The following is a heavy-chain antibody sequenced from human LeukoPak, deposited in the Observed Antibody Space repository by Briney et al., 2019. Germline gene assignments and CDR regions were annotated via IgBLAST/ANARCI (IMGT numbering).Heavy chain of an antibody. V-gene: IGHV1-69*06. J-gene: IGHJ4*02. Sequence: SVKVSCKASGGTFSSYAISWVRQAPGQGVEWMGGIIPIFGTANYAQKFQGRVTITADKSTSTAYMELSSLRSEDTAVYYCARRSITGTTPLDYWGQGTLVTVSS. D-gene: IGHD1-20*01. CDR1: GGTFSSYA. CDR3: ARRSITGTTPLDY. CDR2: IIPIFGTA.